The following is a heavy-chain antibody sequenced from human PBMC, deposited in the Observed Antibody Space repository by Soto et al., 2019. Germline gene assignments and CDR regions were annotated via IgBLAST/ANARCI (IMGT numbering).Heavy chain of an antibody. CDR2: IKQDGSEK. D-gene: IGHD3-10*01. J-gene: IGHJ6*02. CDR3: ARDLNTMVRGVIIKKYYYYRMDV. V-gene: IGHV3-7*01. Sequence: GGSLRLSCAASGFTFSSYWMSWVRQAPGKGLEWVANIKQDGSEKYYVDSVKGRFTISRDNAKNSLYLQMNSLRAEDTAVYYCARDLNTMVRGVIIKKYYYYRMDVWGQGTTVTVSS. CDR1: GFTFSSYW.